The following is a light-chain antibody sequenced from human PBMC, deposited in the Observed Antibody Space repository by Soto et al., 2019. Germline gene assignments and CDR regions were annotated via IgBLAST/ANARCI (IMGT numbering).Light chain of an antibody. CDR3: QHYNYWPYT. J-gene: IGKJ2*01. CDR1: QTISSW. CDR2: DAS. V-gene: IGKV1-5*01. Sequence: DIQMTQSPSTLSGSVGDRVTITCRASQTISSWLAWYQQKPGKAPKLLIYDASSLESGVPSRFSGSGSGTDFTLTISSLQSEDFAVYYCQHYNYWPYTFGQGTKVDIK.